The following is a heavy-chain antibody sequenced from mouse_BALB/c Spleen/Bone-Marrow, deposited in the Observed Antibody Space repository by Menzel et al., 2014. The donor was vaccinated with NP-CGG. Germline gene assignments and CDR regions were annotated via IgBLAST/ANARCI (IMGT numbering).Heavy chain of an antibody. CDR2: INPSTGYT. CDR1: GYTFTNYW. CDR3: ARIYYYGRDY. V-gene: IGHV1-7*01. J-gene: IGHJ2*01. D-gene: IGHD1-1*01. Sequence: VQVVESGAELAKPGASVKMSCKASGYTFTNYWMHWVKQRPGQGLEWIGYINPSTGYTEYNQKFKDKATLTADKSSSTAYMQPSSLTSEDSAVYYCARIYYYGRDYWGQGTTLTVSS.